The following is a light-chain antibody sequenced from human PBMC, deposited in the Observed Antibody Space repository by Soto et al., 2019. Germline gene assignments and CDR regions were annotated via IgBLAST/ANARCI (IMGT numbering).Light chain of an antibody. Sequence: QSVLTQPPSVSGAPGQTITISCTGSSSNIGAGYDVHWYQQLPGRAPKLLIYGNNNRPSGVSNRFSGSKSGNTASLTISGLQTEDEADYYCSSYTSGSTYVFGTGTKVTVL. V-gene: IGLV1-40*01. CDR2: GNN. CDR3: SSYTSGSTYV. J-gene: IGLJ1*01. CDR1: SSNIGAGYD.